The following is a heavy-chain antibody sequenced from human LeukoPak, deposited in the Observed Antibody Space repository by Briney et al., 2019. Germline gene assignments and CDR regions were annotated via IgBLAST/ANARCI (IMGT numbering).Heavy chain of an antibody. CDR2: IKGSGSFT. CDR3: ARDPNGDYIGAFDF. D-gene: IGHD4-17*01. V-gene: IGHV3-23*01. CDR1: GFTFSNYA. Sequence: VPPGGSLRLSCAGSGFTFSNYALIWVRQAPGRGLEWVSAIKGSGSFTKYADSVTGRFAISRDNSKNMLYLQMSSLTADDTAIYYCARDPNGDYIGAFDFGGQGTMVTVSS. J-gene: IGHJ3*01.